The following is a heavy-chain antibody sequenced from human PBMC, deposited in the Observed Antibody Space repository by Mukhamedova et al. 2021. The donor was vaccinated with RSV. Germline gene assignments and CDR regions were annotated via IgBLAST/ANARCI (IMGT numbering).Heavy chain of an antibody. D-gene: IGHD2-2*01. J-gene: IGHJ4*02. CDR2: SGRTT. V-gene: IGHV3-48*03. CDR3: TRDRSDSSSSTPFDY. Sequence: SGRTTYYADSVKGRFTISRDNAKNSLYLQMSGLRVEDTAVYYCTRDRSDSSSSTPFDYWGQGILVTVSS.